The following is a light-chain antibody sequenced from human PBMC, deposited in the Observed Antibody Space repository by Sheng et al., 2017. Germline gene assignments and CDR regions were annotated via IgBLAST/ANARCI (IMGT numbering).Light chain of an antibody. CDR2: DAP. Sequence: DIVLTQSPATLSLSPGERATLSCRASRSVSVSLAWYQQKPGQAPRLLIYDAPTRATGIPARFSGSGSGTDFTLIISSLEPDDFAVYYCQQRTNWVTFGPGTKVEMK. V-gene: IGKV3-11*01. J-gene: IGKJ3*01. CDR1: RSVSVS. CDR3: QQRTNWVT.